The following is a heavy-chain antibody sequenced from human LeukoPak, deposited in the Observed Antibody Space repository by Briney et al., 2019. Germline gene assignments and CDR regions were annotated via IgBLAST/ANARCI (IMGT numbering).Heavy chain of an antibody. CDR3: AKGPGNYYDSSGYLYYFDY. J-gene: IGHJ4*02. Sequence: GGSLRLXCAASGFTFSSYAMSWVRQAPGKGPEWVSAISGSGGSTYYADSVKGRFTISRDNSKNTLYLQMNSLRAEDTAVYYCAKGPGNYYDSSGYLYYFDYWGQGTLVTVSS. D-gene: IGHD3-22*01. V-gene: IGHV3-23*01. CDR2: ISGSGGST. CDR1: GFTFSSYA.